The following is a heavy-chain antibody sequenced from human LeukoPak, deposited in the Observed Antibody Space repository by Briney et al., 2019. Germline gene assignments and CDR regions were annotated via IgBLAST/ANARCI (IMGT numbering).Heavy chain of an antibody. CDR2: ISGDGTTT. Sequence: GGSVRLSCAASGFAFENYAMHWIRQAPGRGLEWVSLISGDGTTTYHAESVKGRFTVSRHNSKNSLFLQMNGLRSEDTAFYYCAKDLTTVGSPWFDPWGQGTLVTVSS. D-gene: IGHD4-11*01. CDR3: AKDLTTVGSPWFDP. CDR1: GFAFENYA. V-gene: IGHV3-43*02. J-gene: IGHJ5*02.